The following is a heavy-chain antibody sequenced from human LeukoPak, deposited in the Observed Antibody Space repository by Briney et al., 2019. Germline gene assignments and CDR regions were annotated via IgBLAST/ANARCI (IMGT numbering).Heavy chain of an antibody. D-gene: IGHD3-22*01. CDR1: GGTFNSYA. V-gene: IGHV1-69*13. J-gene: IGHJ4*02. CDR2: ITAIFRTT. Sequence: ASVKVSCKTSGGTFNSYAISWVRQAPGHGLEWMGGITAIFRTTNYAQKFQGRVTITADESMSTVYMELSSLRSEDTAVYYCARHSGYHSTMYLDYWGQGTLVTVSS. CDR3: ARHSGYHSTMYLDY.